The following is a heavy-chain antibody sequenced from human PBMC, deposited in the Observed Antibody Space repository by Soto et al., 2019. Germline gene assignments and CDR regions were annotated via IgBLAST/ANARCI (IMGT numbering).Heavy chain of an antibody. V-gene: IGHV4-30-2*01. D-gene: IGHD5-12*01. CDR1: GGSISSGGYF. Sequence: SETLSLTCAVSGGSISSGGYFWSWIRQPPGKGLEWIGYIYHSGGTYYNPSLKSRVTISVDRSKNQLSLKLSSVTAADTAVYYCLGGYGTSCDYWGQGTLVTVSS. J-gene: IGHJ4*02. CDR2: IYHSGGT. CDR3: LGGYGTSCDY.